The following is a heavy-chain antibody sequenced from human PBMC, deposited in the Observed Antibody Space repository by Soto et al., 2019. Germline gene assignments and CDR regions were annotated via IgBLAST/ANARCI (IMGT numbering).Heavy chain of an antibody. Sequence: QVQLVQSGAEVKKPGSSVKVSCKTSRDTFNKYAFNWVRQAPGQGLEWMGWIIPIFSSRNYAEKFQGRVTITAHDSTSTAYMELRSLRFEDTAIYYCARGQTYAGVWGPGTTVTVSS. J-gene: IGHJ6*01. V-gene: IGHV1-69*01. CDR1: RDTFNKYA. CDR2: IIPIFSSR. D-gene: IGHD3-16*01. CDR3: ARGQTYAGV.